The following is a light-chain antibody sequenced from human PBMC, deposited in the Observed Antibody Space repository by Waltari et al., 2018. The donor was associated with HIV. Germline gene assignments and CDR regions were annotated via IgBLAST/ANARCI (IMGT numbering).Light chain of an antibody. CDR2: DAS. CDR1: QSVSSH. J-gene: IGKJ4*01. V-gene: IGKV3D-15*01. CDR3: QQREAWPPT. Sequence: EIVMTQSPATLSVSPGERATLSCRASQSVSSHLAWYQQKPGQAPRLLVHDASKRATGVPVRFSGSGSETNFTLTISGLESEDVAIYYCQQREAWPPTFGGGTKVEIK.